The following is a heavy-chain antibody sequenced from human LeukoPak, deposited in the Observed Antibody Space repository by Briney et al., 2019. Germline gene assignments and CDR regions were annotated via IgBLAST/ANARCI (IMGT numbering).Heavy chain of an antibody. D-gene: IGHD4-17*01. J-gene: IGHJ6*02. V-gene: IGHV3-53*04. CDR3: ARVGRDYGDSENYYYYYGMDV. Sequence: GGSLRLSCAASGFTVSSNYMSWVRQAPGKGLEWVSVIYSGGSTYYVDSVKGRFTISRHNSKNTLYLQMNSLRAEDTAVYYCARVGRDYGDSENYYYYYGMDVWGQGTTVTVSS. CDR1: GFTVSSNY. CDR2: IYSGGST.